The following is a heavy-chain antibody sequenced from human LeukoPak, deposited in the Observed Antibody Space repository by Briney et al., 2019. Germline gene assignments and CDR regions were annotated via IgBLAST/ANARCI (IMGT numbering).Heavy chain of an antibody. D-gene: IGHD6-19*01. CDR2: IYYSGST. CDR3: ARVIAVAGRGDYFDY. J-gene: IGHJ4*02. CDR1: GGSISSYY. V-gene: IGHV4-59*01. Sequence: SETLSLTCTVSGGSISSYYWSWIRQPPGKGLEWIGYIYYSGSTNYNPSLKSRVTISVDTSKNQFSLELSSVTAADTAVYYCARVIAVAGRGDYFDYWGQGTLVTVSS.